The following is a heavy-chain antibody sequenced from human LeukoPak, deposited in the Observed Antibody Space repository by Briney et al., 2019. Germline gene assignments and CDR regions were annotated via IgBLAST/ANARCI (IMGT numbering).Heavy chain of an antibody. J-gene: IGHJ4*02. CDR2: IYYSGST. D-gene: IGHD3-9*01. Sequence: TSETLSLTCTVSGGSISSYYWSWIRQPPGKGLEWIGYIYYSGSTNSNPSLKSRLTMSVDESKHEFSLKLTSVTAADTAVYYCASGGLVSRYLDHWGQGTLVTVSS. CDR1: GGSISSYY. CDR3: ASGGLVSRYLDH. V-gene: IGHV4-59*12.